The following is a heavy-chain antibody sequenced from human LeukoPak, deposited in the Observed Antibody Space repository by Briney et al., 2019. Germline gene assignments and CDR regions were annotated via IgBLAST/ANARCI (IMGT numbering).Heavy chain of an antibody. CDR3: ARVNSYSSTEEAFDI. V-gene: IGHV3-21*01. D-gene: IGHD6-13*01. CDR1: GFTFSSYS. CDR2: ISSSSSYI. Sequence: GGSLRLSCAASGFTFSSYSMNWVRQAPGKGLEWVSSISSSSSYIYYADSVKGRFTISRDNAKNSLYLQMNSLRAEDTAVYYCARVNSYSSTEEAFDIWGQGTMVTVSS. J-gene: IGHJ3*02.